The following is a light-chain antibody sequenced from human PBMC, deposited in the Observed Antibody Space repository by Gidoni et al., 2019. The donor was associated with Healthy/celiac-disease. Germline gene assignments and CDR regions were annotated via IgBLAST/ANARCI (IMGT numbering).Light chain of an antibody. CDR2: EVS. V-gene: IGLV2-8*01. CDR3: SSYAGSNNGV. Sequence: QSALTQPPSPSGSPGQSVTIPCTGTSSDVGGYNYVSWYQQHPGKAPKLMIYEVSKRPSGVPDRFTGSKSGNTASLTVSGLQAEDEADYYCSSYAGSNNGVFGGGTKLTVL. CDR1: SSDVGGYNY. J-gene: IGLJ3*02.